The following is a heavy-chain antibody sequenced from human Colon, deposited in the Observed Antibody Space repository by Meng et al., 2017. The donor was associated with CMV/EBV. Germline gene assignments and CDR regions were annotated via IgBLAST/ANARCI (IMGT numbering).Heavy chain of an antibody. CDR2: IFYSGTT. D-gene: IGHD4/OR15-4a*01. CDR3: AKEGADNWFDP. CDR1: GGSVNSGSYY. Sequence: SETLSLTCTVSGGSVNSGSYYWSWIRQPPGKGLEWIGYIFYSGTTKYNPSLKNRLTISVDTSKNQVFLELRSVTAADTAVYYCAKEGADNWFDPWGQGILVTVSS. V-gene: IGHV4-61*01. J-gene: IGHJ5*02.